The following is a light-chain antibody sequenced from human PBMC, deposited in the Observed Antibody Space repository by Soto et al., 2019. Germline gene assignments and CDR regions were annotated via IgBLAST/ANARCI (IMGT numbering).Light chain of an antibody. CDR2: DVS. CDR3: SSYTSSSTLG. Sequence: QSALTQPASVSGSPGQSITISCTGTSSDIGGYNYVSWYQQHPGKAPKLIIYDVSSRPSGVSNRFSGSKSGNTASLTISGLQTEDEADYYCSSYTSSSTLGFGAGTKVTVL. J-gene: IGLJ2*01. CDR1: SSDIGGYNY. V-gene: IGLV2-14*03.